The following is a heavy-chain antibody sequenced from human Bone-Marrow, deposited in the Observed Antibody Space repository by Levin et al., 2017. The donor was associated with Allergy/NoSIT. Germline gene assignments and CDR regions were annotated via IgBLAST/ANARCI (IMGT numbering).Heavy chain of an antibody. D-gene: IGHD1-14*01. V-gene: IGHV4-59*01. J-gene: IGHJ4*02. CDR2: IYYSGST. CDR3: ARVDPRAVSLGAYFDY. Sequence: KTSETLSLTCTVSGGSISSYYWSWIRQPPGKGLEWIGYIYYSGSTNYNPSLKSRVTISVDTSKNQFSLKLSSVTAADTAVYYCARVDPRAVSLGAYFDYWGQGTLVTVSS. CDR1: GGSISSYY.